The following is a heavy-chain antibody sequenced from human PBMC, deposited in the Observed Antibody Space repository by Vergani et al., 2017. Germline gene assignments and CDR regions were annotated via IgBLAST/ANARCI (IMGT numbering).Heavy chain of an antibody. CDR2: IWYDGSNK. CDR1: GFTFSSYG. Sequence: QVQLVESGGGVVQPGRSPRLSCAASGFTFSSYGMHWVRQAPGKGLEWVAVIWYDGSNKYYADSVKGRFTISRDNSKNTLYLQMNSLRAEDTAVYYCARDKGYYDSSGYYYVGAFDIWGQGTMVTVSS. CDR3: ARDKGYYDSSGYYYVGAFDI. V-gene: IGHV3-33*01. J-gene: IGHJ3*02. D-gene: IGHD3-22*01.